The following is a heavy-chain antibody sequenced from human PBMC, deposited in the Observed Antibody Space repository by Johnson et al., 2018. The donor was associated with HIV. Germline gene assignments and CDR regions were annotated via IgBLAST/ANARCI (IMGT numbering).Heavy chain of an antibody. J-gene: IGHJ3*02. D-gene: IGHD2-15*01. CDR2: INTGGGT. V-gene: IGHV3-NL1*01. Sequence: VQLVESGGGVVQPGGSLRLSCAASGFTFSSYGMHWVRQAPGKGLEWVSVINTGGGTYYADSVKGRFTMSRDNSKNTLYLQMNSLRAEDTAVYYCARECSGGSCYPLDHDAFDIWGQGTMVTVSS. CDR3: ARECSGGSCYPLDHDAFDI. CDR1: GFTFSSYG.